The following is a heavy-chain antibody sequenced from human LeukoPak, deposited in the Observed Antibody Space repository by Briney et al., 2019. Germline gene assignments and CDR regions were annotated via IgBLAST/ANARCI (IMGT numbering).Heavy chain of an antibody. CDR3: ARRNSGYYYDSSGYSHFGY. J-gene: IGHJ4*02. CDR1: GGSISSYC. V-gene: IGHV4-59*12. Sequence: AESLSLTCSVSGGSISSYCWSWIRQPPGKGLEWVGYIYYSGSTNYNPSLKSRVTISVDTSKNQFSLKLSSVTAADTAVYYCARRNSGYYYDSSGYSHFGYWGQGTLVTVCS. CDR2: IYYSGST. D-gene: IGHD3-22*01.